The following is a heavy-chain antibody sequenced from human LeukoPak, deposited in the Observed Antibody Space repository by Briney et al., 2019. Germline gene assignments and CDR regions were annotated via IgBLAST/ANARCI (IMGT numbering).Heavy chain of an antibody. CDR3: ASSRYDFPDFDY. CDR1: GGSISSGSYY. Sequence: SQTLSLTCTVSGGSISSGSYYWSWIRQPAGKGLEWIGRIYTSGSTNYNPSLKSRVTISVDTSKNQFSLKLSSVTAADTAVYYCASSRYDFPDFDYWGQGTLVTVFS. CDR2: IYTSGST. V-gene: IGHV4-61*02. J-gene: IGHJ4*02. D-gene: IGHD3-3*01.